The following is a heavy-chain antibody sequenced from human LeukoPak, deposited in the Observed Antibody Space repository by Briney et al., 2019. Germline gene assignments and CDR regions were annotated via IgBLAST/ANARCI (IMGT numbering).Heavy chain of an antibody. Sequence: ASVKVSCKASGYTFTGYYMHWVRQAPGQGLEWMGGIIPIFGTANYAQKFQGRVTITADESTSTAYMELSSLRSEDTAVYYCARTGYSGYDILTGYYTDVRYFDYWGQGTLVTVSS. J-gene: IGHJ4*02. CDR1: GYTFTGYY. V-gene: IGHV1-69*13. CDR2: IIPIFGTA. D-gene: IGHD3-9*01. CDR3: ARTGYSGYDILTGYYTDVRYFDY.